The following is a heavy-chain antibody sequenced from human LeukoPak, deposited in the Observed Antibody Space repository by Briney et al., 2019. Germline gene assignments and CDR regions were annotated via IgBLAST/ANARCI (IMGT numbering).Heavy chain of an antibody. CDR2: ISAYNGDR. CDR3: ARDRGRDYYDSSGYYPDAFDI. J-gene: IGHJ3*02. D-gene: IGHD3-22*01. V-gene: IGHV1-18*01. Sequence: ASVKVSCKASGYTFTSCGISWVRPAPGQGLGWMGWISAYNGDRNYAQKLQGRVTMTTDTSTSTAYMELRSLRSDDTAVYYCARDRGRDYYDSSGYYPDAFDIWGQGTMVTVSS. CDR1: GYTFTSCG.